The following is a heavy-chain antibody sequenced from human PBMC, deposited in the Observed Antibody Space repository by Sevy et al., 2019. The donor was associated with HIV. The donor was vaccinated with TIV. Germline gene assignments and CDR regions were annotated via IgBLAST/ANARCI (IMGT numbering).Heavy chain of an antibody. CDR1: GYSFSHYW. J-gene: IGHJ6*02. CDR3: ARLNGFEPIPYYAMDV. D-gene: IGHD5-12*01. V-gene: IGHV5-51*01. Sequence: GESLKISCEGSGYSFSHYWIAWVRQMPEKGLEWMGIIYPGDPNPTYSPSFQGQVTISADKSINIAYVQWSRLIACDIATYYCARLNGFEPIPYYAMDVWGQGTTVTVSS. CDR2: IYPGDPNP.